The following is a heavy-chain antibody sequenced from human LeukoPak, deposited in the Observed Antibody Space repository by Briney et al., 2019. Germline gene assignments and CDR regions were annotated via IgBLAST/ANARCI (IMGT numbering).Heavy chain of an antibody. J-gene: IGHJ6*03. CDR2: IYTSGST. V-gene: IGHV4-61*05. CDR1: GGSISSSSYY. D-gene: IGHD6-13*01. CDR3: ARLGTTAAAGIIYYYYYYMDV. Sequence: KSSETLSLTCTVSGGSISSSSYYWGWIRQPPGKGLEWIGRIYTSGSTNYNPSLKSRVTMSVDTSKNQFSLRLSSVTAADTAVYYCARLGTTAAAGIIYYYYYYMDVWGKGTTVTISS.